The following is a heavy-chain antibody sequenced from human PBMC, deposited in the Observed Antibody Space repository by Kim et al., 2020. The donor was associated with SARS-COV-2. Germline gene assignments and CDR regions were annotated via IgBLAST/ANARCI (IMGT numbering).Heavy chain of an antibody. D-gene: IGHD6-19*01. J-gene: IGHJ3*02. CDR1: GFPFSGFA. Sequence: GGSLRLSCAASGFPFSGFAMAWVRQAPGKGLEWVSAISGNGRNTYYADFVKGRFTISRDNSKNTLFLQMNSLRAEDTALYYCARDPPGRTVNGGRAFHIWGQGTMVTVSS. CDR2: ISGNGRNT. CDR3: ARDPPGRTVNGGRAFHI. V-gene: IGHV3-23*01.